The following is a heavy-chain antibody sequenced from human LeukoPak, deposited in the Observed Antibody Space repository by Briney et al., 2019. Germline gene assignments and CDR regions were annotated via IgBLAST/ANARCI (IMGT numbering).Heavy chain of an antibody. CDR3: AREVTMVRGGPPNFDY. CDR2: IIHSGST. J-gene: IGHJ4*02. D-gene: IGHD3-10*01. V-gene: IGHV4-34*12. Sequence: SETLSLTCAVYGGSFSGFYWSWIRQPPGKGLEWIGEIIHSGSTNYNPSLKSRVTISVDTSKNQFSLKLSSVTAADTAVYYCAREVTMVRGGPPNFDYGGQGTLVTVSS. CDR1: GGSFSGFY.